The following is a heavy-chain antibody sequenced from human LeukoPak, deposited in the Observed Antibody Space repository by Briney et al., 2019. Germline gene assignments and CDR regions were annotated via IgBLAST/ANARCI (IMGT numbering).Heavy chain of an antibody. V-gene: IGHV3-11*01. CDR3: ARVSATTVTIYS. D-gene: IGHD4-17*01. J-gene: IGHJ4*02. Sequence: GGSLRVSCAASGFTFSDHYMSRIRQAPGTGIEWFSYISYSGTTIYYADSVKGRFTISRDNARNSLYLQMNSLRADDTAMYYCARVSATTVTIYSWGQGTLVTVSS. CDR2: ISYSGTTI. CDR1: GFTFSDHY.